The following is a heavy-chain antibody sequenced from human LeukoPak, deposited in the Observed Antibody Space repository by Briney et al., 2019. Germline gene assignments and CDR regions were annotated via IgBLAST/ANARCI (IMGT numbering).Heavy chain of an antibody. CDR1: GFTFSSYS. V-gene: IGHV3-48*04. CDR3: ARTGQQLPPTGYGMDV. CDR2: ISSSSSTI. Sequence: GGSLRLSCAASGFTFSSYSMNWVRQAPGKGLEWVSYISSSSSTIYYADSVKGRFTISRDNAKNSLYLQMNSLRAEDTAVYYCARTGQQLPPTGYGMDVWGQGTLATVSS. J-gene: IGHJ6*02. D-gene: IGHD6-13*01.